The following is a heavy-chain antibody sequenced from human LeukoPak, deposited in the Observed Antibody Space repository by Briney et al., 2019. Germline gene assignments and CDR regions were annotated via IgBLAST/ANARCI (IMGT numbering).Heavy chain of an antibody. CDR2: IYTSGST. CDR1: GGSISSYY. Sequence: SETLSLTCTVSGGSISSYYWSWIRQPAGKGLEWIGRIYTSGSTNYNPSLKSRVTLSVDTSKNQFSLKLSSVTAADTAVYYCARYTAMVHAFDIWGQGTMVTVSS. CDR3: ARYTAMVHAFDI. J-gene: IGHJ3*02. D-gene: IGHD5-18*01. V-gene: IGHV4-4*07.